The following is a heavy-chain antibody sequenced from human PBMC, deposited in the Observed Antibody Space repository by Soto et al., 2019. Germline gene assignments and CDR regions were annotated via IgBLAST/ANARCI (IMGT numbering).Heavy chain of an antibody. CDR2: IYYSGST. V-gene: IGHV4-31*03. J-gene: IGHJ5*02. D-gene: IGHD3-10*01. CDR3: ARDLRGGFDP. CDR1: GGSISSGGYY. Sequence: SETLSLTCTVSGGSISSGGYYWSWIRQHPGKGLEWIGYIYYSGSTYYNPSLKSRVTISVDTSKNQFSLKLSSVTAADTAVYYCARDLRGGFDPWGQGTLVTVSS.